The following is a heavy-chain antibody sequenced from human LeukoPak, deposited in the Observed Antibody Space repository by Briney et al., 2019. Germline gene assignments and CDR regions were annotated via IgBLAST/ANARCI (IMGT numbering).Heavy chain of an antibody. D-gene: IGHD6-13*01. V-gene: IGHV3-9*01. CDR2: ISWNSGSI. J-gene: IGHJ4*02. CDR1: GFTFDDYA. CDR3: AKDVAAAGTRFLFDY. Sequence: PGGSLRLSCAASGFTFDDYAMHWVRQAPGKGLEWVSGISWNSGSIGYADSVKGRFTISRDNAKNSLYLQMNSPRAEDTALYYCAKDVAAAGTRFLFDYWGQGTLVTVSS.